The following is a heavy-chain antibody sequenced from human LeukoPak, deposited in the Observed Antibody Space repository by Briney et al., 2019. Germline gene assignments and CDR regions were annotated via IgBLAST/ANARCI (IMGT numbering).Heavy chain of an antibody. CDR3: ARQTTVSTPDLFDF. D-gene: IGHD4-23*01. Sequence: GGSLRLSCAASGFSFTTYWMSWGRQAPGKGLEWVATIKEDGSEKYYVDSVKGRFTISRDNAENSLFLQMNRLRAEDTAVYYCARQTTVSTPDLFDFWGQGILVTVSS. J-gene: IGHJ4*02. V-gene: IGHV3-7*01. CDR2: IKEDGSEK. CDR1: GFSFTTYW.